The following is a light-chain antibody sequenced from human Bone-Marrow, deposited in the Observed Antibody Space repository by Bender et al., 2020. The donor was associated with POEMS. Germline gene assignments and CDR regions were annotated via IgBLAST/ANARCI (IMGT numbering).Light chain of an antibody. Sequence: QSVVTQPPSLSEAPRQRVTISCSGSSSNIGNHGVNWYQQLPGTAPKLLIYMNSQRPSGVPDRFSGSKSGTSASLAISGLRPEDEADYYCSAWDDSLSGWVFGGGTKLTVL. CDR3: SAWDDSLSGWV. CDR1: SSNIGNHG. J-gene: IGLJ3*02. V-gene: IGLV1-47*01. CDR2: MNS.